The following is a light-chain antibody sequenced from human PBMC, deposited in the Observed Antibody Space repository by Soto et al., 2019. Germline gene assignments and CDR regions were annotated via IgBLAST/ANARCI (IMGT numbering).Light chain of an antibody. CDR2: GAF. J-gene: IGKJ4*01. V-gene: IGKV3-15*01. CDR1: QSVSFH. CDR3: QQYKNGPALF. Sequence: EIVITQSPATLSVSPGETATLSCRASQSVSFHLAWYQQKPGQGPSLLIYGAFTSATGIPARFSGSGPGTDVTLTISSQLFADVRVYCCQQYKNGPALFFRGGTEVEIK.